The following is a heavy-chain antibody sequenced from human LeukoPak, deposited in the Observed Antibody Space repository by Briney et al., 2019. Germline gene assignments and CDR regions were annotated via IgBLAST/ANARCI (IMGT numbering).Heavy chain of an antibody. CDR2: IYYSGST. J-gene: IGHJ4*02. V-gene: IGHV4-39*01. D-gene: IGHD6-13*01. CDR3: ARHHLKKYSSSWLGY. Sequence: SETLSLTCTVSGGSISSSSYYWGWIRQPRGKGLEWIGSIYYSGSTYYNPSLKSRVTISVDTSKNQFSLKLSSVTAADTAVYYCARHHLKKYSSSWLGYWGQGTLVTVSS. CDR1: GGSISSSSYY.